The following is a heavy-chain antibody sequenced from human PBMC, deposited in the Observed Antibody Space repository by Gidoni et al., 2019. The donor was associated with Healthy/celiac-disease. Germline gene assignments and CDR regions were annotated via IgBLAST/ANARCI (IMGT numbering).Heavy chain of an antibody. CDR1: GFTFSSYS. J-gene: IGHJ4*02. Sequence: EVQLVESGGGLVKPGGSLRLSCAASGFTFSSYSMNWVRQAPGKGLEWVSSISSTSSYIYYADSVKGRFTISRDNAKNSLYLQMNSLRAEDTAVYYCARDFIAVAGTWGQGTLVTVSS. CDR2: ISSTSSYI. CDR3: ARDFIAVAGT. D-gene: IGHD6-19*01. V-gene: IGHV3-21*01.